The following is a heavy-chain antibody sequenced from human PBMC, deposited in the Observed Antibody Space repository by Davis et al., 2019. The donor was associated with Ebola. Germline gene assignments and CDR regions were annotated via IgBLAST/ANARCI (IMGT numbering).Heavy chain of an antibody. V-gene: IGHV3-30*03. Sequence: GGSLRLPCAASGFTFSSYSMNWVRQAPGKGLEWVAVISYDGSNKYYADSVKGRFTISRDNSKNTLYLQMNSLRAEDTAVYYCASAHRVGDYWGQGTLVTVSS. CDR1: GFTFSSYS. J-gene: IGHJ4*02. CDR3: ASAHRVGDY. CDR2: ISYDGSNK. D-gene: IGHD1-26*01.